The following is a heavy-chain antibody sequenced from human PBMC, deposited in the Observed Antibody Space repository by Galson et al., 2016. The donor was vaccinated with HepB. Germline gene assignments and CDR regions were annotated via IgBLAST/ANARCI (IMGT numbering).Heavy chain of an antibody. Sequence: SLRLPCAESGFTFSRYDMHCVSDVTGKGLEWVSPIGTAGDTYYPGPVKGRFTISRENAKNSLYLQMNSLRDEDTAVYYCARDGGGTGGYYYYAMDVWGQGTTVTVSS. D-gene: IGHD1-14*01. CDR2: IGTAGDT. J-gene: IGHJ6*02. CDR1: GFTFSRYD. V-gene: IGHV3-13*01. CDR3: ARDGGGTGGYYYYAMDV.